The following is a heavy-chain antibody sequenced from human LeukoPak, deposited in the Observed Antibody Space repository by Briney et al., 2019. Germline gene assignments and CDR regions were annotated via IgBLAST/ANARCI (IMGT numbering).Heavy chain of an antibody. D-gene: IGHD5-18*01. J-gene: IGHJ4*02. CDR2: IKQDGGQK. CDR1: GFTFSRYW. V-gene: IGHV3-7*01. CDR3: ARRMHVDTTVGPFDY. Sequence: GGSLRLSCAASGFTFSRYWMTWVRQAPGKGLEWVANIKQDGGQKYYVDSVKGRFTISRDNAENSLYLQMNSLRAEDTAVYYCARRMHVDTTVGPFDYWGQGTLVTVSS.